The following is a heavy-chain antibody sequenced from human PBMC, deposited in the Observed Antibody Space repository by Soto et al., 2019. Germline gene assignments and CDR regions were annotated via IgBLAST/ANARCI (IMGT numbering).Heavy chain of an antibody. D-gene: IGHD3-22*01. CDR1: GFTFSSYA. Sequence: EVQLLESGGGLVQPGGSLRLSCAASGFTFSSYAMSWVSQAPGKGLEWVSAISGSGGSTYYADSVKGRFTISRDNSKNTLYLQMNSLRAEDTAVYYCAKDGYDSSGYYVHDAFDIWGQGKMVTVSS. V-gene: IGHV3-23*01. CDR3: AKDGYDSSGYYVHDAFDI. J-gene: IGHJ3*02. CDR2: ISGSGGST.